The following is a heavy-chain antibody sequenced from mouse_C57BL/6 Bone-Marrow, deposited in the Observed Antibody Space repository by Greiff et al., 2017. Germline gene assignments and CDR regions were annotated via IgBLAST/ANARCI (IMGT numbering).Heavy chain of an antibody. CDR2: FNPCSGGT. Sequence: VQLQQSGAELVRPGTSVKVSCKASGYAFTTYFIAWVKQRPGQGLEWIGVFNPCSGGTNYNEKFKGKATLTADKSSSTAYMQLSSLTSEVSAVYFCARSHGSSLDYWGQGTTLTVSS. V-gene: IGHV1-54*01. J-gene: IGHJ2*01. CDR1: GYAFTTYF. D-gene: IGHD1-1*01. CDR3: ARSHGSSLDY.